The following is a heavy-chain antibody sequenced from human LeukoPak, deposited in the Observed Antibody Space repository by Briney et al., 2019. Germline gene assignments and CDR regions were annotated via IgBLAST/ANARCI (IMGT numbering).Heavy chain of an antibody. J-gene: IGHJ5*02. D-gene: IGHD2-2*01. V-gene: IGHV3-21*01. CDR3: ARDGAPSYCSSTSCSRVWFDP. CDR1: GFTFSSYS. Sequence: GGSLRLSCAASGFTFSSYSMNWVRQAPGKGLEWVSSISSSSSYIYYADSVKGRFTISRDNAKNSLYLQMDSLRAEDTAVYYCARDGAPSYCSSTSCSRVWFDPWGQGTLVTVSS. CDR2: ISSSSSYI.